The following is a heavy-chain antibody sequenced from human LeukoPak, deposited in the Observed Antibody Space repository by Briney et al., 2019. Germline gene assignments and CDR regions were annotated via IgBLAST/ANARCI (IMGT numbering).Heavy chain of an antibody. J-gene: IGHJ1*01. CDR1: GFTLRSYW. D-gene: IGHD2-2*01. CDR2: KKQDGSEK. V-gene: IGHV3-7*01. Sequence: GVSLRLSCGASGFTLRSYWLSWVRQAPGKGLEWVANKKQDGSEKYYADSVKGRFTISRDNAKNSLYLQMNSLRAEDTAVYYCARPPRCSSTSCFDEYFQHWGQGTLVTVSS. CDR3: ARPPRCSSTSCFDEYFQH.